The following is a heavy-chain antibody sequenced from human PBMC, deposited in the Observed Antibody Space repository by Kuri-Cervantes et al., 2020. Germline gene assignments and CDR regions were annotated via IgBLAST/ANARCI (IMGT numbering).Heavy chain of an antibody. CDR2: IIPIFGTA. Sequence: SVKVSCKASGYTFTSYYMHWVRQAPGQGLEWMGRIIPIFGTANYAQKFQGRVTITADESTSTAYMELSSLRSEDTAVYYCARGRGRFPIVVVPAAMAPTYYYGMDVWGQGTTVTVSS. CDR3: ARGRGRFPIVVVPAAMAPTYYYGMDV. D-gene: IGHD2-2*01. J-gene: IGHJ6*02. V-gene: IGHV1-69*13. CDR1: GYTFTSYY.